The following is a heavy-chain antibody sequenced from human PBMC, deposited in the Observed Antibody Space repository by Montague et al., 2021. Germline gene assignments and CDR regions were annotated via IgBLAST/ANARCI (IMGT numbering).Heavy chain of an antibody. CDR3: TRPGGYCTNDTCYFWFAP. Sequence: SETLSLTCTVSGASTSRSSITWGWIRQPPGKGWEWLGRTNFSGRTYYNRSSKSRATISADTSKNQFSLKLSSVTAADTAVYYCTRPGGYCTNDTCYFWFAPWGQGILVTVSS. D-gene: IGHD2-8*01. J-gene: IGHJ5*02. V-gene: IGHV4-39*01. CDR1: GASTSRSSIT. CDR2: TNFSGRT.